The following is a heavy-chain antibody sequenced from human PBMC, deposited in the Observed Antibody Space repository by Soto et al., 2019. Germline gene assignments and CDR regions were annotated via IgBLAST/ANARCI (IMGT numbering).Heavy chain of an antibody. J-gene: IGHJ4*02. V-gene: IGHV4-31*03. CDR3: ARAYPPDYRSGSRGSFDY. D-gene: IGHD3-3*01. Sequence: QLQLQESGPGLVKPSQTLSLTCTVSGGSVSRGGYFWNWIRQHPGKGLEWIGYIYYSGSTSYNPSLMKRVSISVDSSNNQFSLRLSSATAADTAVYYCARAYPPDYRSGSRGSFDYWGQGILVTVSA. CDR2: IYYSGST. CDR1: GGSVSRGGYF.